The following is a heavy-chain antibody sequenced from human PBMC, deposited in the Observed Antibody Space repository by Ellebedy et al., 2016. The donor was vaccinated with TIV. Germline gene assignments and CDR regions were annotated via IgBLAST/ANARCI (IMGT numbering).Heavy chain of an antibody. V-gene: IGHV3-30*03. CDR3: TTDAPSRGLDY. CDR2: ISYDGSNK. D-gene: IGHD3-10*01. J-gene: IGHJ4*02. CDR1: GFTFSSYG. Sequence: GESLKISXAASGFTFSSYGMHWVRQAPGKGLEWVAVISYDGSNKYYADSVKGRFTISRDNSKNTLYLQMNSLRAEDTAVYYCTTDAPSRGLDYWGQGTLVTVSS.